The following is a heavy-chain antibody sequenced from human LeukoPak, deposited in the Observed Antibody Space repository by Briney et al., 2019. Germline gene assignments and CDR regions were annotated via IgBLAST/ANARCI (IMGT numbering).Heavy chain of an antibody. CDR2: VNPYSGNT. CDR1: GYTFTNYD. Sequence: ASVKVSCKASGYTFTNYDISWVRQATGQGLEWVGWVNPYSGNTGYAQKFQGRVTITRNTAISTAYMELSSLTSEDTAVYYCVRGDRNYDILTGYSKSWFDPWGQGTLVTVSS. J-gene: IGHJ5*02. CDR3: VRGDRNYDILTGYSKSWFDP. D-gene: IGHD3-9*01. V-gene: IGHV1-8*03.